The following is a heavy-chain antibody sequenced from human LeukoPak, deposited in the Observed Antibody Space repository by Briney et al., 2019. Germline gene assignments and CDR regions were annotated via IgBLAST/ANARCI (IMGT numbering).Heavy chain of an antibody. Sequence: GASVKVSCKASGYTFTSYDINWVRQATGQGLEWMGWMNPNSGNTGYAQKFQGRVTMTRNTSISTAYMELSSLRSEDTAVYYCASWAEDFDILTGYSFDYWGQGTLVTVSS. CDR3: ASWAEDFDILTGYSFDY. D-gene: IGHD3-9*01. CDR2: MNPNSGNT. J-gene: IGHJ4*02. V-gene: IGHV1-8*01. CDR1: GYTFTSYD.